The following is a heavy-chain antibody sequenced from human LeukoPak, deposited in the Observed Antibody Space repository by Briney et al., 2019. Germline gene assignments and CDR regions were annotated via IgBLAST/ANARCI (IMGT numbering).Heavy chain of an antibody. CDR2: TSYDENDK. D-gene: IGHD3-22*01. CDR1: GFTFSSYG. Sequence: GGSLRLSCAASGFTFSSYGMHWFRQAPGKGLEWVAVTSYDENDKYYEDSVKGRFTISRDNSRDRLFLQMDSLRLEDTGVYYCARGVTVTMMVVPPDYWGPGILVTVSS. V-gene: IGHV3-30*03. J-gene: IGHJ4*02. CDR3: ARGVTVTMMVVPPDY.